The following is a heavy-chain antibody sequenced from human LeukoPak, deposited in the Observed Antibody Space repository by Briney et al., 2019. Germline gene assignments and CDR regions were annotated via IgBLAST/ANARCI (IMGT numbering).Heavy chain of an antibody. J-gene: IGHJ4*02. D-gene: IGHD1-26*01. CDR3: AREASLGGNQYPY. CDR1: GYTFTDFD. V-gene: IGHV1-8*02. Sequence: ASVKVSCKASGYTFTDFDINWVRQATGQGLEWMGWMNPNSGNTGYAQKFQGRVTMTTDTSTRTAHMELRSLRSDDTAVYYCAREASLGGNQYPYWGQGTLVTVSS. CDR2: MNPNSGNT.